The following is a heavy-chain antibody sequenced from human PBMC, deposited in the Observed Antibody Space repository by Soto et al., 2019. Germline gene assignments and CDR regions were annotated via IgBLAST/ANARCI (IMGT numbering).Heavy chain of an antibody. CDR1: GGSISSGDYY. Sequence: QVQLQESGPGLVKPSQTLSLTCTVSGGSISSGDYYWSWIRQPPGKGLEWIGYIYYSGSTYYNPSLKSRVTISVDTSKNQFSLKLSSVTAADTAVYYCARDLLPAYCGGDCSSWGQGTLVTVSS. CDR2: IYYSGST. J-gene: IGHJ4*02. CDR3: ARDLLPAYCGGDCSS. D-gene: IGHD2-21*02. V-gene: IGHV4-30-4*01.